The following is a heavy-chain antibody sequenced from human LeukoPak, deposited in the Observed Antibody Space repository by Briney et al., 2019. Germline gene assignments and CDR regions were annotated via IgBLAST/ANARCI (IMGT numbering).Heavy chain of an antibody. CDR1: GYTFTSYG. Sequence: ASVKVSCKASGYTFTSYGISWVRQAPGQGLEWMGWISAYNGNTNYAQKLQGRVTMTTDTSTSTAYMELRSLRSDDTAVYYCARGPGGGSSSGVVAFDIWGQGTMVTVSS. CDR3: ARGPGGGSSSGVVAFDI. V-gene: IGHV1-18*01. D-gene: IGHD6-6*01. CDR2: ISAYNGNT. J-gene: IGHJ3*02.